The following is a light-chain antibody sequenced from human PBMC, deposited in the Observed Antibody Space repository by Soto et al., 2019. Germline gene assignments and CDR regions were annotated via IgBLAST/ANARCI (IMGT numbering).Light chain of an antibody. CDR2: GAS. CDR3: QQYDSSPVT. J-gene: IGKJ3*01. V-gene: IGKV3-20*01. CDR1: QSVSSSY. Sequence: EIVLTQSPGTLSLSPGERATLSCRASQSVSSSYLAWYQQKPGQAPRLLIYGASSRATGIPARFSGSGSGTDFTLTIGRLEPEDFAVYYCQQYDSSPVTFGPGTKVDIK.